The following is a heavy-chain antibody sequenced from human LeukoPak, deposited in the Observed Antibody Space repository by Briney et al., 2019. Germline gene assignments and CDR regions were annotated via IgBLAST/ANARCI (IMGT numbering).Heavy chain of an antibody. CDR2: ISWNSGSI. CDR3: AKTIYYDSSGYRDYFDY. J-gene: IGHJ4*02. V-gene: IGHV3-9*01. D-gene: IGHD3-22*01. CDR1: GLTFDDYA. Sequence: GGSLRLSCAASGLTFDDYAMHWVRQAPGKGLEWVSGISWNSGSIGYADSVKGRFTISRDNAKNSLYLQMNSLRAEDTALYYCAKTIYYDSSGYRDYFDYWGQGTLVTVSS.